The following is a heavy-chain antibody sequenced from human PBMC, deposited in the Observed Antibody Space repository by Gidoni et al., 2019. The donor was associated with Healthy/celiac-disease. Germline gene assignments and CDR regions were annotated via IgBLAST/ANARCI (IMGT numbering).Heavy chain of an antibody. CDR3: ARDKWELGSRGWFDP. D-gene: IGHD1-26*01. CDR2: ISAYNGNT. V-gene: IGHV1-18*01. J-gene: IGHJ5*02. Sequence: GWISAYNGNTNYAQKLQGRVTMTTDTSTSTAYMELRSLRSDDTAVYYCARDKWELGSRGWFDPWGQGTLVTVSS.